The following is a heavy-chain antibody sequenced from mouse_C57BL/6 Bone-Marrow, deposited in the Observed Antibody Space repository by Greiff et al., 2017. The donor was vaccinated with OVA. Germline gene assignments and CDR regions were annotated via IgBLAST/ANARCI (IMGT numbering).Heavy chain of an antibody. J-gene: IGHJ3*01. Sequence: EVKLQESGPVLVKPGASVKMSCKASGYTFTDYYMNWVKQSHGKSLEWIGVINPYNGGTSYNQKFKGKATLTVDKSSSTAYMELNSLTSEDSAVYYCARWWLLRAYWGQGTLVTVSA. CDR3: ARWWLLRAY. D-gene: IGHD2-3*01. CDR2: INPYNGGT. CDR1: GYTFTDYY. V-gene: IGHV1-19*01.